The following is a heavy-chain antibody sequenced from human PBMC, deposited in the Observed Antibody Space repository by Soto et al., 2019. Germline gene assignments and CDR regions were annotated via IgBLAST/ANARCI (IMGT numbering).Heavy chain of an antibody. D-gene: IGHD3-3*01. CDR3: ARDLANFGVVIGY. Sequence: GGSLRLSCAASGFTFSSYEMNWVRQAPGKGLEWVSYISSSGSKIYYADSVKGRFTISRDNAKNSLYLQMNSLRAEDTAVYYCARDLANFGVVIGYWGQGTLVTVSS. CDR1: GFTFSSYE. V-gene: IGHV3-48*03. CDR2: ISSSGSKI. J-gene: IGHJ4*02.